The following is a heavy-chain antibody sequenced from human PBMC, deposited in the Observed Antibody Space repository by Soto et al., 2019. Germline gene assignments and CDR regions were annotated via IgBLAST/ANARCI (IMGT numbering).Heavy chain of an antibody. V-gene: IGHV4-59*01. Sequence: PSETLSLTCSVSGGSISRYYWSWIRQPPGKGLEWIAYIYYSGSTSYNPSLKSRVSISLDTSKNQFSLKLSSVTAADTAVYYCARTYDGSGPNSGGYGFDIWGQGTMVTVSS. CDR1: GGSISRYY. CDR3: ARTYDGSGPNSGGYGFDI. J-gene: IGHJ3*02. CDR2: IYYSGST. D-gene: IGHD3-22*01.